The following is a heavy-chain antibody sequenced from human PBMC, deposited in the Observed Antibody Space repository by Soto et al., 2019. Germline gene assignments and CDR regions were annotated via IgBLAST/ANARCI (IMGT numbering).Heavy chain of an antibody. CDR2: IYYSGST. CDR1: GGSISSSSYY. CDR3: ARPYCSGGSCSWFDP. V-gene: IGHV4-39*01. D-gene: IGHD2-15*01. J-gene: IGHJ5*02. Sequence: SETLSLTCTVSGGSISSSSYYWGWIRQPPGKGLEWIGSIYYSGSTYYNPSLKSRVTISVDTSKNQFSLKLSSVTAADTAVYYCARPYCSGGSCSWFDPWGQGTLVTVSS.